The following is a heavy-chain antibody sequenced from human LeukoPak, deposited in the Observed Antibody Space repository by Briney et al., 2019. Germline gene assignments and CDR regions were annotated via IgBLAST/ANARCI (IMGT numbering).Heavy chain of an antibody. CDR1: GGSLSGYY. D-gene: IGHD3-10*01. J-gene: IGHJ4*02. CDR3: ARVLLWFGEYKIDY. CDR2: INHSGST. V-gene: IGHV4-34*01. Sequence: MPSETLSLTCAVYGGSLSGYYWSWIRQPPGKGLEWIGEINHSGSTNYNPSLKSRVTISVDTSKNQFSLKLSSVTAADTAVYYCARVLLWFGEYKIDYWGQGTLVTVSS.